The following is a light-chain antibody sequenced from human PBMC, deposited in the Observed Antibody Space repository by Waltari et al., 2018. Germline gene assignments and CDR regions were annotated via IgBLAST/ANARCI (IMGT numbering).Light chain of an antibody. V-gene: IGLV2-14*01. J-gene: IGLJ3*02. CDR2: EVS. Sequence: QSALTQPASVSGSPGQSITISFTGTSSDVGGYNFLPWYQQHPGKAPKLMIYEVSNRPSGVSNRFSASKSGNTASLTISGLQAEDEADYYCSSYLGFRTDWVFGGGTKLTVL. CDR1: SSDVGGYNF. CDR3: SSYLGFRTDWV.